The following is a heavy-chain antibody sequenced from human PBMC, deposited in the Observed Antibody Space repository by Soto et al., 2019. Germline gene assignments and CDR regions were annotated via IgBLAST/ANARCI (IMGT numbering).Heavy chain of an antibody. CDR3: ARPIAAAGTMYFDY. J-gene: IGHJ4*02. Sequence: HPGGSLRLSCAASGFTVSSNYMSWVRQAPGKGLEWVSVIYSGGSTYYADSVKGRFTISRDNSKNTLYLQMNSLRAEDTAVYYCARPIAAAGTMYFDYWGQGTLVTVSS. CDR1: GFTVSSNY. D-gene: IGHD6-13*01. CDR2: IYSGGST. V-gene: IGHV3-53*01.